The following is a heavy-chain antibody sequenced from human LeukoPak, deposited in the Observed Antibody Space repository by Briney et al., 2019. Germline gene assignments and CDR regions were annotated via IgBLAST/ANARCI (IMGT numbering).Heavy chain of an antibody. Sequence: ASVKVSCKASGYSFTSYGISWVRQAPGQGLEWMGWISTYNANSNYALKLQGRVTLTTDTSTSTAYMELKSLRSDDTAVYYCAREECSIGVCYPSGYWGQGTLVTVSS. V-gene: IGHV1-18*01. CDR1: GYSFTSYG. D-gene: IGHD2-8*01. CDR3: AREECSIGVCYPSGY. CDR2: ISTYNANS. J-gene: IGHJ4*02.